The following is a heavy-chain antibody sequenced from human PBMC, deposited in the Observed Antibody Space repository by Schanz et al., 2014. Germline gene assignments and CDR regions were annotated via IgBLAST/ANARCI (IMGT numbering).Heavy chain of an antibody. Sequence: QVQLVESGGGVVQPGRSLRLSCAGSGFSFSDYGMHWVRQAPGRGLEWVAVISYHGSERYYADSVKGRFTISRDNSKNLLYLQMNSLRAEATAVYYCAKGRGSFGFFFDYWGQGTLVTVSS. CDR1: GFSFSDYG. CDR2: ISYHGSER. CDR3: AKGRGSFGFFFDY. J-gene: IGHJ4*02. D-gene: IGHD3-16*01. V-gene: IGHV3-30*18.